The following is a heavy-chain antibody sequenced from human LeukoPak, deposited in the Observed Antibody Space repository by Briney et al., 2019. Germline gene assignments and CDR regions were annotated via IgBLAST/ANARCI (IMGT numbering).Heavy chain of an antibody. D-gene: IGHD3-9*01. Sequence: SVKVSCKASGGTFSSYAISWVRQARGQGREWMGRIIPIFGTANYAQKVQGRDTITTDDSTSTAYMELRSLRSEDTAVYYCAKGDYDILTGYFDYWGQGTLVTVSS. V-gene: IGHV1-69*05. CDR1: GGTFSSYA. CDR2: IIPIFGTA. CDR3: AKGDYDILTGYFDY. J-gene: IGHJ4*02.